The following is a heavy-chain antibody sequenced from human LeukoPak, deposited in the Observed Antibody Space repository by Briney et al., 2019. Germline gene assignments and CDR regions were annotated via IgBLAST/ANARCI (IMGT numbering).Heavy chain of an antibody. Sequence: GPLRLSCTASGFTFSSNWMTWVRQAPGKGLEWVANINEDGGGKYYVESVKGRFTISRDNARNSVHLELSNLRAEDTAVYYCATRRCSIAACRASSYRCFDFWGKGTTVIVSS. CDR3: ATRRCSIAACRASSYRCFDF. D-gene: IGHD6-6*01. CDR2: INEDGGGK. V-gene: IGHV3-7*01. CDR1: GFTFSSNW. J-gene: IGHJ6*04.